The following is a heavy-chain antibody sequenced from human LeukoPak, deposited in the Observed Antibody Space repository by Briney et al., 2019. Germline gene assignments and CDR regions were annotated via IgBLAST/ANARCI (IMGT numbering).Heavy chain of an antibody. CDR3: TRDTIGSLDY. Sequence: GGSLRLSCAASGFTFANSWMAWVRQALGKGLEWVANIKQDGSTKHYADSLKGRFTISRDNPKNSLFLQMNNLRADDTAIYYCTRDTIGSLDYWGQGILVTVAS. CDR1: GFTFANSW. D-gene: IGHD1-26*01. V-gene: IGHV3-7*01. J-gene: IGHJ4*02. CDR2: IKQDGSTK.